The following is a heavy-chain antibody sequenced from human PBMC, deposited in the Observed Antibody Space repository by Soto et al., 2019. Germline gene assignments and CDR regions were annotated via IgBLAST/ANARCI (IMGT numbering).Heavy chain of an antibody. V-gene: IGHV3-30-3*01. J-gene: IGHJ5*02. CDR2: ISYDGSNK. Sequence: QVQLVESGGGVVQPGRSLRLSCAASGFTFSSYAMHWVRQPPGKGLEWVAVISYDGSNKYYADSVKGRFTISRDNSKNTLYLQMNSLRAEDTAVYYCAIDLKLNWFDPWGQGTLVTVSS. CDR1: GFTFSSYA. CDR3: AIDLKLNWFDP.